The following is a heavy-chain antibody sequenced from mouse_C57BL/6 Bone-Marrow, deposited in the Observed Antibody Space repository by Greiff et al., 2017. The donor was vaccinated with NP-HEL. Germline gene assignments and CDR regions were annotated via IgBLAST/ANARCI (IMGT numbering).Heavy chain of an antibody. Sequence: EVQGVESGGGLVKPGGSLKLSCAASGFTFSSYAMSWVRQTPEKRLEWVATISDGGSYTYYPDNVKGRFTISRDNAKNNLYLQMSHLKSEDTAMYYCARDPRVTTCYWYFDVWGTGTTVTVSS. CDR2: ISDGGSYT. D-gene: IGHD2-2*01. J-gene: IGHJ1*03. V-gene: IGHV5-4*01. CDR1: GFTFSSYA. CDR3: ARDPRVTTCYWYFDV.